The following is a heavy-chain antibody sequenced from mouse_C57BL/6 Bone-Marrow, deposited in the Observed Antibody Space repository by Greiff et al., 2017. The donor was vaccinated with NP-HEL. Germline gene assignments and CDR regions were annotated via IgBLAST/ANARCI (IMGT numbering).Heavy chain of an antibody. CDR1: GYTFTDYY. Sequence: VQLQQSGPELVKPGASVKISCKASGYTFTDYYMNWVKQSHGKSLEWIGDINPNNGGTSYNQKFKGKATLTVDKSSSTAYMELRGLTSEDSAVYYCARWASIYYDYDGWYFDVWGTGTTVTVSS. J-gene: IGHJ1*03. CDR3: ARWASIYYDYDGWYFDV. D-gene: IGHD2-4*01. CDR2: INPNNGGT. V-gene: IGHV1-26*01.